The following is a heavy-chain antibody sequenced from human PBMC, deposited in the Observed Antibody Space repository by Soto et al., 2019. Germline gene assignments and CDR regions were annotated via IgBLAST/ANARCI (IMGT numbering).Heavy chain of an antibody. CDR1: GYSFTSYW. Sequence: PGESLKISCKGSGYSFTSYWIGWVRQMPGKGLEWMGIIYPGDSDTRYSPSFQGQVTISVDKSISTAYLQWSSLKASDTAMYYCASRMTVTTKSSYYYYGMDVWGQGTTVTVSS. CDR2: IYPGDSDT. J-gene: IGHJ6*02. CDR3: ASRMTVTTKSSYYYYGMDV. D-gene: IGHD4-4*01. V-gene: IGHV5-51*01.